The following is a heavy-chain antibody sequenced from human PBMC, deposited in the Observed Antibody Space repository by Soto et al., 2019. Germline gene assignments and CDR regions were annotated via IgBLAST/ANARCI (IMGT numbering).Heavy chain of an antibody. CDR2: ISGSGGST. CDR1: GFTFSSYA. D-gene: IGHD3-22*01. CDR3: AKDYHYDSSGYYVSYFFDY. V-gene: IGHV3-23*01. J-gene: IGHJ4*02. Sequence: GGSLRLSCAASGFTFSSYAMSWVRQAPGKGLEWVSVISGSGGSTYYADSVKGRFTISRDNSKNTLHLQMNSLRAEDTAVYYCAKDYHYDSSGYYVSYFFDYWGQGTLVTVSS.